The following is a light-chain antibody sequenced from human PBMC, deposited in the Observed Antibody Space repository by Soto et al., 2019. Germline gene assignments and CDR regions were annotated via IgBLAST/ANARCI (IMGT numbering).Light chain of an antibody. CDR3: QQRSNWPPWT. Sequence: EIVLTQSPATLSLSPGERATLSCRASQSVSSYLAWYQQKPGQAPRLLIYDASNRATGIPARFSGSGSGTXXXXXXXXXXPEDFAXYYCQQRSNWPPWTFGQGTKVEIK. J-gene: IGKJ1*01. V-gene: IGKV3-11*01. CDR2: DAS. CDR1: QSVSSY.